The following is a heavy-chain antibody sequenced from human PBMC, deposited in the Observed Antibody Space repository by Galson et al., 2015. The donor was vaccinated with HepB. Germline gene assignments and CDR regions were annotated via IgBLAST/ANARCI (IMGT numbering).Heavy chain of an antibody. CDR3: ARSGVIGSRRFPNHAFDI. D-gene: IGHD3-10*01. J-gene: IGHJ3*02. CDR2: INPNSGGT. V-gene: IGHV1-2*02. Sequence: SVKVSCKASGYTFTGYYMHWVRQAPGQGLEWMGWINPNSGGTNYAQKFQGRVTMTRDTSISTAYMELSRLRSDDTAVYYCARSGVIGSRRFPNHAFDIWGQGTMVTVSS. CDR1: GYTFTGYY.